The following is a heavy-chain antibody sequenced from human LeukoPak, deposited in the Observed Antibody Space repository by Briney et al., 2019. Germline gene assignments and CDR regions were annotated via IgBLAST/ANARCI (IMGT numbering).Heavy chain of an antibody. CDR3: ARVHSAGSLFYFDY. CDR1: GFTFSSYR. Sequence: PGGSLRLSCAASGFTFSSYRMNWVRQAPGQGLEWVSFISSSGSDIFYADSVKGRFTISRDNAKNSAYLQMNSLRAEDTAVYYCARVHSAGSLFYFDYWGQGILVTVSS. D-gene: IGHD6-19*01. CDR2: ISSSGSDI. J-gene: IGHJ4*02. V-gene: IGHV3-21*01.